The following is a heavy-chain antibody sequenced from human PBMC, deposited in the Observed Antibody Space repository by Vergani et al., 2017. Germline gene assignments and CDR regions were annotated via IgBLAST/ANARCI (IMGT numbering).Heavy chain of an antibody. Sequence: QVQLQESGPGLVKPSQTLSLTCTVPGGPISSGGYYWSWIRQHPGKGLEWIGYTYYSGSTYYKPSLNSLVTISVDTSKNQFSLKLSSVTAADTAVYYCARLAERNWFDPWGQGTLVTVSS. CDR3: ARLAERNWFDP. V-gene: IGHV4-31*01. J-gene: IGHJ5*02. CDR1: GGPISSGGYY. CDR2: TYYSGST. D-gene: IGHD6-13*01.